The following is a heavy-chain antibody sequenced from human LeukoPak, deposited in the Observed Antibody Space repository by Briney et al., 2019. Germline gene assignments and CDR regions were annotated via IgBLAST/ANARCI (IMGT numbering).Heavy chain of an antibody. CDR1: GFTFSSYE. CDR2: ISSSGSTM. Sequence: GGSLRLSCAASGFTFSSYEMNWVRQAPGKGLEWVSYISSSGSTMYYADSVKGRFTISRDNAKNSLYLQMNSLRAEDTAVYYCARAWIPTYFDYWGQGTLVTVSS. V-gene: IGHV3-48*03. J-gene: IGHJ4*02. CDR3: ARAWIPTYFDY. D-gene: IGHD5-18*01.